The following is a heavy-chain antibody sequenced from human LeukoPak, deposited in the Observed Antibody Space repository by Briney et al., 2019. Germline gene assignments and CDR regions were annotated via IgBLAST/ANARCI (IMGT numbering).Heavy chain of an antibody. V-gene: IGHV4-39*01. CDR1: GGSISSISYY. CDR3: ARHGTYYGFWSGYLPTDFDY. Sequence: SETLSLTCTVSGGSISSISYYWGWVRQPPGKGLEWIVSIYYSGSTYYNPSLKSRVTISVDTSKNQFSLKLSSVTAADTAVYYCARHGTYYGFWSGYLPTDFDYWGQGTLVTVSS. CDR2: IYYSGST. D-gene: IGHD3-3*01. J-gene: IGHJ4*02.